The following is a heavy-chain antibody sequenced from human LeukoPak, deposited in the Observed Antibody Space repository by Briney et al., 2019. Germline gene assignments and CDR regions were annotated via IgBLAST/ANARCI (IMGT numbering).Heavy chain of an antibody. CDR1: GYTFTGHY. CDR3: ASTRGYSYGYFFDY. J-gene: IGHJ4*02. V-gene: IGHV1-2*02. D-gene: IGHD5-18*01. Sequence: ASVKVSCKASGYTFTGHYIHWVRQAPGQGLEWMGWINPNSGGTNYAQKFQGRVTMTRDTSISTAYMELSRLRSDDTAVYYCASTRGYSYGYFFDYWGQGTLVTVS. CDR2: INPNSGGT.